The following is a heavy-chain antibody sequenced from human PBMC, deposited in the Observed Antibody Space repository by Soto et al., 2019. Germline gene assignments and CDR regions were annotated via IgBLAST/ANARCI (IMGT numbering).Heavy chain of an antibody. V-gene: IGHV1-2*04. D-gene: IGHD2-2*01. CDR2: INPNSGGT. J-gene: IGHJ3*02. CDR3: ARNRFCSSTSCRIKGVFDI. CDR1: GYTFTGYY. Sequence: ASVKVSCKASGYTFTGYYMHWVRQAPGQGLEWMGWINPNSGGTNYAQKFQGWVTMTRDTSISTAYMELSRLRSDDTAVYYCARNRFCSSTSCRIKGVFDIGGQGTMVTV.